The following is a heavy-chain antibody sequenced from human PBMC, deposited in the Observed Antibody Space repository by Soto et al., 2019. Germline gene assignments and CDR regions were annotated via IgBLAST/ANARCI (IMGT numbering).Heavy chain of an antibody. D-gene: IGHD6-19*01. CDR1: GFTFSNFP. CDR2: ISVSGGST. V-gene: IGHV3-23*01. CDR3: AKDRFSGWDY. J-gene: IGHJ4*02. Sequence: PGGSLRLSCAASGFTFSNFPMSWVRQAPGKGLEWVSIISVSGGSTYFADSVKGRFTISRDNSKNTLFLQMNSLRAEDTAVYYCAKDRFSGWDYWGQGTLVTVSS.